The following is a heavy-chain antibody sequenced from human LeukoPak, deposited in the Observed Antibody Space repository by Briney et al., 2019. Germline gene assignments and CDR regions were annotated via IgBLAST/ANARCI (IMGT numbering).Heavy chain of an antibody. CDR1: GFTVSNNY. V-gene: IGHV3-66*01. Sequence: GGSLRLSCAASGFTVSNNYMRWVRQAPGKGLEWVSLIYSGGATFYADAVKGRFTISRDGSKNTLYLQVNSLRAEDTAVYYCARDPPAVAANTYGWGQGTLVTVSS. D-gene: IGHD6-6*01. J-gene: IGHJ4*02. CDR3: ARDPPAVAANTYG. CDR2: IYSGGAT.